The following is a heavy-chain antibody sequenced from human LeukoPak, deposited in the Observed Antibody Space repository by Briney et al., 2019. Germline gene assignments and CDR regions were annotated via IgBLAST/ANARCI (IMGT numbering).Heavy chain of an antibody. V-gene: IGHV3-48*01. CDR1: GFTFSSYS. Sequence: GGSLRLSCAASGFTFSSYSMNWVRQAPGKGLEWVSYISSSSSTIYYADSVKGRFTISRDNAKNSLYLQMNSLRAEDTAVYYCARGHAGSGDYFDYWGQGTLVTVSS. D-gene: IGHD3-10*01. CDR2: ISSSSSTI. CDR3: ARGHAGSGDYFDY. J-gene: IGHJ4*02.